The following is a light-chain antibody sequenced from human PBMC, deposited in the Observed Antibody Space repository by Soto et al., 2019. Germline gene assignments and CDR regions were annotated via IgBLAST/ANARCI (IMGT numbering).Light chain of an antibody. V-gene: IGKV3-20*01. Sequence: EIVLTQSPGTLSLSPGERATLSCRASQSVSSNYLAWYQQTPGQAPRLLIYAASSRATGIPDRFSGSGSGTAFTLTITRLEPEDFAVYYCQHYGGSSWTFGQGTKVEVK. CDR3: QHYGGSSWT. CDR1: QSVSSNY. CDR2: AAS. J-gene: IGKJ1*01.